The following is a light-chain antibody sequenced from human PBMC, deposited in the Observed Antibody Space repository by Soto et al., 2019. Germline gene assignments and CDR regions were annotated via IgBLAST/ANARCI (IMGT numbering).Light chain of an antibody. J-gene: IGKJ1*01. Sequence: DIQITHSPSTLSASIVDRVTITFRASKSISGWLGWYQQKPGKAPKLLIYDASSLESGVPSRFSGSGSGKDFTLTISNLQPDDFATYFCKQYKSYSKFGQGTKVDIK. V-gene: IGKV1-5*01. CDR1: KSISGW. CDR3: KQYKSYSK. CDR2: DAS.